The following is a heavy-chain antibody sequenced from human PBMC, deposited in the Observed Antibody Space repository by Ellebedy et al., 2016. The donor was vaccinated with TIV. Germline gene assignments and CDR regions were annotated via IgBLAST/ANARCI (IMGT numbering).Heavy chain of an antibody. Sequence: GESLKISXAASGFTFSNYWMTWVRQAPGKGLEWVANIKLDGSEKYYADSVKGRFTISRDNSKNTLYLQMNSLRAEDTAVYYCANGWKMATIYYWGQGTLVTVSS. CDR2: IKLDGSEK. CDR3: ANGWKMATIYY. J-gene: IGHJ4*02. V-gene: IGHV3-7*01. CDR1: GFTFSNYW. D-gene: IGHD5-24*01.